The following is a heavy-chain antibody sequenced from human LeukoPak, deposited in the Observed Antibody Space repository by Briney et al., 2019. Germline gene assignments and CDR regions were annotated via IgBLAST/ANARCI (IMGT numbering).Heavy chain of an antibody. V-gene: IGHV1-18*01. D-gene: IGHD3-22*01. Sequence: ASVKVSCKASGYTFTNYAITWVRQAPGQGLEWMGWISAYSGNTNYAQKLQGRVTLTTDTSTSTAYMELRSLRSDDTAVYYCARSAQYYYDSSGYYHWGQGTLVTVSS. CDR2: ISAYSGNT. CDR1: GYTFTNYA. CDR3: ARSAQYYYDSSGYYH. J-gene: IGHJ4*02.